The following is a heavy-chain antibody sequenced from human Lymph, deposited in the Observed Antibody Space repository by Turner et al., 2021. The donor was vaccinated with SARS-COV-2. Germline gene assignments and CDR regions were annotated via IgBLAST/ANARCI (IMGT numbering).Heavy chain of an antibody. J-gene: IGHJ4*02. CDR3: ARDRDSSGWVDY. Sequence: QVQLVASGGGVVQPGRSLRLPCAASGSTFSSYAMHWVRQAPGKGLEWVAFISYDGSDKYYADSVKGRFTFSRDNSKNTLYLQMNSLRAEDTAVYYCARDRDSSGWVDYWGQGTLVTVSS. CDR1: GSTFSSYA. CDR2: ISYDGSDK. D-gene: IGHD3-22*01. V-gene: IGHV3-30*04.